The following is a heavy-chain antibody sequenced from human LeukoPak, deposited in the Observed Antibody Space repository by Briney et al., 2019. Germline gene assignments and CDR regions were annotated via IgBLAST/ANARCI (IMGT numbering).Heavy chain of an antibody. CDR2: INPSAGST. D-gene: IGHD2-21*02. CDR3: AREDPRFCGGDCYLDY. V-gene: IGHV1-46*01. CDR1: GYTFSNYF. J-gene: IGHJ4*02. Sequence: ASVKISCKASGYTFSNYFLYWVRQAPGQGLEWMGIINPSAGSTSYAQKFQGRVTMTRDTSTSTVYMQLSSLRSEDTAVYYCAREDPRFCGGDCYLDYWGQGTLVTVSS.